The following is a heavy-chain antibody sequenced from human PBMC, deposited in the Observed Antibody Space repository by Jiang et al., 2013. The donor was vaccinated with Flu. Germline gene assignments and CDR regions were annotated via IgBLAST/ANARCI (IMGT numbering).Heavy chain of an antibody. Sequence: GAEVKKPGSSVKVSCRASGGTFSSYAFSWVRQAPGQGLEWMGGIIPIFGTTKYAQKFHGRVTITADESTRTVYMELSSLRSEDTAVFYCARDRAPGHNYDYVWGPFDYWGQGTLVTVAS. CDR2: IIPIFGTT. J-gene: IGHJ4*02. CDR3: ARDRAPGHNYDYVWGPFDY. CDR1: GGTFSSYA. D-gene: IGHD3-16*01. V-gene: IGHV1-69*01.